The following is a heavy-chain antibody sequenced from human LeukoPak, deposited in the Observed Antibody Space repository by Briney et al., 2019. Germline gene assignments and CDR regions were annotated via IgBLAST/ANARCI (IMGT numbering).Heavy chain of an antibody. D-gene: IGHD5-18*01. V-gene: IGHV4-59*01. CDR3: ARTTEGGYTYDYFYYYYMDV. CDR1: GGSISSYY. Sequence: KTSETLSLTCTVSGGSISSYYWSWIRQPPGKGLEWIGCIYYSGSTNYNPSLKSRVTISVDTSKNQFSLKLSSVTAADTAVYYCARTTEGGYTYDYFYYYYMDVWGKGTTVTISS. J-gene: IGHJ6*03. CDR2: IYYSGST.